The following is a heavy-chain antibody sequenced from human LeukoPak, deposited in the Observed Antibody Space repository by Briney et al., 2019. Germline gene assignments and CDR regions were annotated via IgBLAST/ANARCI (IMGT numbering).Heavy chain of an antibody. V-gene: IGHV3-73*01. CDR2: IRSKANSYET. Sequence: GGSLRPSCAASGFTFSGSAMHWVRQAAGKGVEGVGRIRSKANSYETAYAASGKGRFTINRDESKNTAYLQMNSLNTEDTAVYYCTRLSSGWSYYFDYWGQGTLVTVSA. J-gene: IGHJ4*02. D-gene: IGHD6-19*01. CDR3: TRLSSGWSYYFDY. CDR1: GFTFSGSA.